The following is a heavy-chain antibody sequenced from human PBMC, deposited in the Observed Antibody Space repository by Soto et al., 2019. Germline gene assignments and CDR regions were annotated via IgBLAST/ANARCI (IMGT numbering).Heavy chain of an antibody. V-gene: IGHV3-23*01. CDR2: ISGSGGST. CDR1: GFTFSSYA. Sequence: PGGSLRLSCAASGFTFSSYAMSWVRQAPGEGLEWVSAISGSGGSTYYADSVKGRFTISRDNSKNTLYLQMNSLRAEDTAVYYCAKGYVDIVATTRMDVWGQGTTVTVSS. CDR3: AKGYVDIVATTRMDV. D-gene: IGHD5-12*01. J-gene: IGHJ6*02.